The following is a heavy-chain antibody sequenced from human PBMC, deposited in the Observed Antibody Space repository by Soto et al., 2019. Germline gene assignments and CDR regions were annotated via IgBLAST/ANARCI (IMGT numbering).Heavy chain of an antibody. Sequence: ASVKVSCKASGYTFTSYDINWVRQATGQGLEWMGWMNPNSGNTGYAQKFQGRVTMTRNTSISTAYMELSSLRSEDTAVYYCARGLLGWLRFLHWFDPWGQGTLVTVSS. J-gene: IGHJ5*02. CDR3: ARGLLGWLRFLHWFDP. CDR2: MNPNSGNT. CDR1: GYTFTSYD. D-gene: IGHD5-12*01. V-gene: IGHV1-8*01.